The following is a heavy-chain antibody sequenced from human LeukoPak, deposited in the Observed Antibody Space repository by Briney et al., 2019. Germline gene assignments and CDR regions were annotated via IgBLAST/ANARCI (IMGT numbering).Heavy chain of an antibody. Sequence: RGSLRLSCAASGFNFNTYAMNWVRQAPGKELEWVAVIWYDGSTEYYADSVKGRFTISRDNSKNTLYLQMNSLRVEDSAVYYCARDSASIAAAVYWFFDLWGRGTLVTVSS. CDR3: ARDSASIAAAVYWFFDL. CDR1: GFNFNTYA. CDR2: IWYDGSTE. J-gene: IGHJ2*01. D-gene: IGHD6-25*01. V-gene: IGHV3-33*01.